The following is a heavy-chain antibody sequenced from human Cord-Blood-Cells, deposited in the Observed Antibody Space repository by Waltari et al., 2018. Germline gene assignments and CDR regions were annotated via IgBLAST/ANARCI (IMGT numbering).Heavy chain of an antibody. CDR1: GYTFTGYY. J-gene: IGHJ3*02. CDR3: ARASITGDDAFDI. Sequence: QVQLVQSGAEVKKPGASVKVSCKASGYTFTGYYMHLVRQAPGQGREWMEWINPNSGGTNNAQKFQGWVTMTRDTSISTAYMELSRLRSDDTAVYYCARASITGDDAFDIWGQGTMVTVSS. D-gene: IGHD7-27*01. CDR2: INPNSGGT. V-gene: IGHV1-2*04.